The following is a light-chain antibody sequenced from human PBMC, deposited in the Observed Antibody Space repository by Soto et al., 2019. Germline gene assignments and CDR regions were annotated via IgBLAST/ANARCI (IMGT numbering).Light chain of an antibody. CDR2: GNS. CDR3: QSYDSSLSAVV. J-gene: IGLJ2*01. V-gene: IGLV1-40*01. Sequence: QSVLTQPPSVSGAPGQRVTISCTGSSSNIGAGYDVHWYQQLPGTAPKLLIYGNSNRPSGVPDRFSGSKSGTSASLDITGRQAEDESDYYCQSYDSSLSAVVFGGGTKVTVL. CDR1: SSNIGAGYD.